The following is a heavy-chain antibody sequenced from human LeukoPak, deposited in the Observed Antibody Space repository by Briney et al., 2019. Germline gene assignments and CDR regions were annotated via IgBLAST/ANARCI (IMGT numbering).Heavy chain of an antibody. J-gene: IGHJ2*01. V-gene: IGHV3-48*04. CDR1: GFTFSSYT. CDR3: ARASSSHWHYWYFDL. D-gene: IGHD6-13*01. CDR2: ISSSGSVT. Sequence: GGSLRLSCAASGFTFSSYTMSWVRQAPGKGLEWISYISSSGSVTYYADSVKGRFSISRDPAKNVAFLQMNSLRAEDSAVYHCARASSSHWHYWYFDLWGRGSLVTVSS.